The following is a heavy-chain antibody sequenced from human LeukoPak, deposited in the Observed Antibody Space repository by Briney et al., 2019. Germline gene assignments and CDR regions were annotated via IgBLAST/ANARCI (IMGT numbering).Heavy chain of an antibody. CDR3: ARDPHYYDSSHFDY. CDR2: IYYSGST. D-gene: IGHD3-22*01. V-gene: IGHV4-39*07. J-gene: IGHJ4*02. Sequence: SETLSLTCTDSGGSISSSSYYWGWIRQPPGKGLEWIGSIYYSGSTYYNPSLKSRVTISVDTSKNQFSLKLSSVTAADTAVYYCARDPHYYDSSHFDYWGQGTLVTVSS. CDR1: GGSISSSSYY.